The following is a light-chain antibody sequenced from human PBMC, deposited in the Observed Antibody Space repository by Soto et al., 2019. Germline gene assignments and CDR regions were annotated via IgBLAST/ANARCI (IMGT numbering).Light chain of an antibody. CDR3: QQYNNWPPMA. CDR2: GAS. V-gene: IGKV3-15*01. Sequence: EIVMTQCPATLSVSPGERATLSCRASQSVSSNLAWYQQKPGQAPRLLSYGASTRATGIPARFSGSGSGTEFTLTISSLQSEDFAVYYCQQYNNWPPMAFGQGTKVEIK. CDR1: QSVSSN. J-gene: IGKJ1*01.